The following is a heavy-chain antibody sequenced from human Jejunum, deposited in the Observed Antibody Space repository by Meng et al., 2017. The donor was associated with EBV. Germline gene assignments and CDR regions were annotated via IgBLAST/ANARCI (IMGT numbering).Heavy chain of an antibody. CDR1: GDSVSSDGDA. D-gene: IGHD6-6*01. CDR3: ARDGPQSLSSFDY. Sequence: VKPSQPLSLTCAISGDSVSSDGDAWNWFRQSPSRGLEWLGRTFYRSRWFYDYAPSVKSRITINSDTSKNQFSLHLDSVTPEDTAVYYCARDGPQSLSSFDYWGQGTLVTVSS. CDR2: TFYRSRWFY. J-gene: IGHJ4*02. V-gene: IGHV6-1*01.